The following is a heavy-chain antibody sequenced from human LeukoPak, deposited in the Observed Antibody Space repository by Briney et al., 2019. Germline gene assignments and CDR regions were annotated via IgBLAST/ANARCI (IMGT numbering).Heavy chain of an antibody. V-gene: IGHV3-30*02. Sequence: GGSLRPSCAASGFTFSDYYMSWIRQAPGKGLEWVAFIRYDGSNKYYADSVKGRFTISRDNSKNTLYLQMNSLRAEDTAVYYCAKDPRRYSRTGGYFDYWGQGTLVTVSS. CDR3: AKDPRRYSRTGGYFDY. J-gene: IGHJ4*02. D-gene: IGHD6-13*01. CDR2: IRYDGSNK. CDR1: GFTFSDYY.